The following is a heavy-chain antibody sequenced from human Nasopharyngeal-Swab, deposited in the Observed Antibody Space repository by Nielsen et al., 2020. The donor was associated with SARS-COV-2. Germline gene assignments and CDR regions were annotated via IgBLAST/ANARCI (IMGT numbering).Heavy chain of an antibody. CDR2: IYYNGIT. CDR3: ARAIKIFGAVVGSFDP. Sequence: SETLFLTCSVSGGSMTSNNYYWGWIRQPPEKGLEWIGNIYYNGITYYNPSLKSRVTISLDTSKSQLSLKLTSVTAADTAVYYCARAIKIFGAVVGSFDPWGQGTLVTVSS. D-gene: IGHD3-3*01. J-gene: IGHJ5*02. V-gene: IGHV4-39*07. CDR1: GGSMTSNNYY.